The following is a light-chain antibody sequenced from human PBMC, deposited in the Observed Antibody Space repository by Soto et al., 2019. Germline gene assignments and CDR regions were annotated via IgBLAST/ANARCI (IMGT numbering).Light chain of an antibody. CDR1: QDIHSF. V-gene: IGKV1-33*01. CDR3: QQYDSLPLS. CDR2: DAS. Sequence: DIQMTQSPSSLSASVGDRVTIACQATQDIHSFLAWYQQKPGKAPKFLIFDASNLERGVPSRFSGSGSGTDFTFTISSLQPEDIATYFCQQYDSLPLSVGGGTEVEV. J-gene: IGKJ4*01.